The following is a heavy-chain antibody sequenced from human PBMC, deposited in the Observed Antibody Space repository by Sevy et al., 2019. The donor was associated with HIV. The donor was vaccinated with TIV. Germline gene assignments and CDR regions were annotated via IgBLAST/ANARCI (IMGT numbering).Heavy chain of an antibody. J-gene: IGHJ4*02. D-gene: IGHD3-22*01. CDR2: ISYDGSNK. V-gene: IGHV3-30*18. Sequence: GGSLRLSCAASGFTFSSYGMHWVRQAPGKGLEWVAVISYDGSNKYYADSVKGRFTISRDNSKNTLYLQINSLRAEDTAVYYCAKDLTGYYYDSSAPPGPDYWGQGTLVTVSS. CDR3: AKDLTGYYYDSSAPPGPDY. CDR1: GFTFSSYG.